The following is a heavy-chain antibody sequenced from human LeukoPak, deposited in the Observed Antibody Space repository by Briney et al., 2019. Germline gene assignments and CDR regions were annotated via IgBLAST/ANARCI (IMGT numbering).Heavy chain of an antibody. CDR2: ISSSGSTI. Sequence: GGSLRLSCAASGFTFSDYYMSWIRQAPGKGLAWVSYISSSGSTIFYADSVRGRFTISRDNAKSSLFLEMNSLRAEDTAVYYCAREYCNTYSCFSIVDYWGQGTLVTVSS. D-gene: IGHD2/OR15-2a*01. CDR3: AREYCNTYSCFSIVDY. J-gene: IGHJ4*02. V-gene: IGHV3-11*04. CDR1: GFTFSDYY.